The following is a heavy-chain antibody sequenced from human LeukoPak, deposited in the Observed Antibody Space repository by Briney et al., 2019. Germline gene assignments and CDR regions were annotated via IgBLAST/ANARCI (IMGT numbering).Heavy chain of an antibody. CDR1: GFTFSSYA. CDR2: ISGSGGST. Sequence: GGSLRLSCAASGFTFSSYAMSWVRQAPGKGLEWVSAISGSGGSTYYADSVKGRFTISRDNSKNTLYLQMNSLRAEDTAVYYCAKDWLGGFSEYYFDYWGQGTLVTVSS. V-gene: IGHV3-23*01. J-gene: IGHJ4*02. CDR3: AKDWLGGFSEYYFDY. D-gene: IGHD1-26*01.